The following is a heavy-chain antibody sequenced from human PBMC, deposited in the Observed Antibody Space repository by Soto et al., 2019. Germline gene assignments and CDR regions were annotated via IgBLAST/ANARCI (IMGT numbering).Heavy chain of an antibody. V-gene: IGHV1-18*01. D-gene: IGHD1-26*01. CDR1: GYTFSSYG. Sequence: QVQLVQSGAEVKKPGASVKVSCKASGYTFSSYGISWVRQAPGQGLEWMGWISAYNGNTNYAQKLQGRVTMTTDTATSTADRELRSRRSDDTAVYYCARTLPPIDYWGLGTLVTVSS. CDR3: ARTLPPIDY. CDR2: ISAYNGNT. J-gene: IGHJ4*02.